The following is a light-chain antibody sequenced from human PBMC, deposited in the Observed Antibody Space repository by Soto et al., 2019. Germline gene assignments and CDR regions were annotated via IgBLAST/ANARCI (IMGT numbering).Light chain of an antibody. V-gene: IGLV2-14*01. CDR3: CSFAGSGTGV. Sequence: QSALTQPASVSGSPGQSITISCTGTRSDVGGYNYVSWYQLHPGKAPKLLIYEVTNRPAEVSNRFSGSKSGITASLTISGLQSEDEADYYCCSFAGSGTGVFGGGTKVTVL. J-gene: IGLJ3*02. CDR2: EVT. CDR1: RSDVGGYNY.